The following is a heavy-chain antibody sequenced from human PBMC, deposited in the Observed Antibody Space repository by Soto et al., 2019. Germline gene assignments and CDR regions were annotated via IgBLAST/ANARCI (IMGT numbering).Heavy chain of an antibody. CDR2: IHSGGSA. J-gene: IGHJ4*02. D-gene: IGHD5-18*01. Sequence: GSLRLSCAASGFTFSGYWMHWVRQAPGKGLMWVSRIHSGGSASYADSVKGRFTISRDNVKNTLYLQMNSLRAEDTAVYYCVRDGDNYDFDYWGQGTLVTVSS. CDR1: GFTFSGYW. CDR3: VRDGDNYDFDY. V-gene: IGHV3-74*01.